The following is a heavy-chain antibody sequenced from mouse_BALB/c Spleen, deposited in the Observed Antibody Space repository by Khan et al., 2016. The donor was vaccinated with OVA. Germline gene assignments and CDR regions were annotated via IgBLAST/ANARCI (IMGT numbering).Heavy chain of an antibody. J-gene: IGHJ2*01. D-gene: IGHD2-1*01. Sequence: EVQLQESGPSLVKPSQTLSLTCSFTGDSITSGYWNWIRKFPGNKLEYMGYISYSGSTYYNPSLKSRISITRDTSKNQYYLQLNSVTTEDTATYYCARYAGNYLYYFDYWGQGTTLTVSS. CDR3: ARYAGNYLYYFDY. CDR2: ISYSGST. CDR1: GDSITSGY. V-gene: IGHV3-8*02.